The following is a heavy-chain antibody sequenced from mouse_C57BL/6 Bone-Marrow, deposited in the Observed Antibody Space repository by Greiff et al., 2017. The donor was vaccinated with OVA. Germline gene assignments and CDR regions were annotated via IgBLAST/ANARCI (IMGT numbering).Heavy chain of an antibody. CDR3: ANAYYSNYGGPHWDFDV. J-gene: IGHJ1*03. CDR1: GYTFTSYG. Sequence: VQLQQSGAELVRPGSSVKMSCKTSGYTFTSYGINWVKQRPGQGLEWIGYIYLGNGYTEYNEKFKGKATLTSDTSSSTAYMQLSSLTSEDSAIYFCANAYYSNYGGPHWDFDVWGTGTTVTVSS. CDR2: IYLGNGYT. D-gene: IGHD2-5*01. V-gene: IGHV1-58*01.